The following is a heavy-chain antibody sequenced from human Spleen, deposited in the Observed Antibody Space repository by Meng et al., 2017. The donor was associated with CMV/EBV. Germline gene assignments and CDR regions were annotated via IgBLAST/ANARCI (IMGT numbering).Heavy chain of an antibody. V-gene: IGHV4-61*02. J-gene: IGHJ5*02. CDR3: ARDGIGP. CDR1: GGSISSGSYY. D-gene: IGHD1-26*01. Sequence: QVQLQESGPGLVKPSQTLSLTCTVSGGSISSGSYYWSWIRQPAGKGLEWIGRIYTSGSTNYNPSLKSRVTISVDTSKNQVSLKLSSVTAADTAVYYCARDGIGPWGQGTLVTVSS. CDR2: IYTSGST.